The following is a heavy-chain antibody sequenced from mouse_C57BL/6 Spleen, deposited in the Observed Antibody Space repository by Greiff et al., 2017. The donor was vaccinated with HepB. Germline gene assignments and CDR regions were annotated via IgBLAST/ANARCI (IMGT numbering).Heavy chain of an antibody. CDR2: IRLKSDNYAT. J-gene: IGHJ3*01. V-gene: IGHV6-3*01. CDR3: TGRFAY. CDR1: GFTFSNYW. Sequence: EVKVEESGGGLVQPGGSMKLSCVASGFTFSNYWMNWVRQSPEKGLEWVAQIRLKSDNYATHYAESVKGRFTISRDDSKISVYLQMNNLRAEDTGIYYCTGRFAYWGQGTLVTVSA.